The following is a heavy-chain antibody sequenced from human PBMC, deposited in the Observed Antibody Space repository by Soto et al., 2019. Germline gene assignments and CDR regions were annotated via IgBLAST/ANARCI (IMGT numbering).Heavy chain of an antibody. D-gene: IGHD2-15*01. V-gene: IGHV4-34*01. Sequence: SSETLSLTCAVYGGSFSGYYWSWIRQPPGKGLEWIGEINHSGSTNYNPSLKSRVTISVDTSKNQFSLKLSSVTAADTAVYYCARGYCSGGSCYQFDYWGQGTLVTVSS. CDR1: GGSFSGYY. CDR2: INHSGST. CDR3: ARGYCSGGSCYQFDY. J-gene: IGHJ4*02.